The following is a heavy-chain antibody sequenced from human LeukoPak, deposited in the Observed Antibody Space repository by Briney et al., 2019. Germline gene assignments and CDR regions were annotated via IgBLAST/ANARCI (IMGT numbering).Heavy chain of an antibody. Sequence: GASVKVSCKASGYTFTSYDFNWVRQATGQRPEWMGWMSPNSGDTGYAQKFQDRVTMTRNTSISTAYMELSSLRSDDTAVYYCARVGDYYGSDPLLQWGQGTLVTVSS. CDR3: ARVGDYYGSDPLLQ. CDR2: MSPNSGDT. D-gene: IGHD3-10*01. V-gene: IGHV1-8*01. CDR1: GYTFTSYD. J-gene: IGHJ4*02.